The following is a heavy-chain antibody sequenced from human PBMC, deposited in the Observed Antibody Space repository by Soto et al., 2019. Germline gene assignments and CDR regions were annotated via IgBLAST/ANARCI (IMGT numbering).Heavy chain of an antibody. CDR2: VTASGGGT. CDR1: GFIFNNYA. V-gene: IGHV3-23*01. J-gene: IGHJ4*02. Sequence: GGSLRLSCAASGFIFNNYAMTWVRQAPGKGLEWVSTVTASGGGTFYANSVKGRFTISRDNSRNTLHLQMSSLRVEDTALYYCAKALVPALTAKFGYWGQGTLVTV. CDR3: AKALVPALTAKFGY. D-gene: IGHD5-18*01.